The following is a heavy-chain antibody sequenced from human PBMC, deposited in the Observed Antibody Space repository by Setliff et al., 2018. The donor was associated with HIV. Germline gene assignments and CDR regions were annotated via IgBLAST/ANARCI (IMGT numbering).Heavy chain of an antibody. CDR1: GFTFSDYD. Sequence: GGSLRLSCAASGFTFSDYDIHWVRQAPGKGLEWVAFMRNSGSIAYADSVKGRFTISRDNAKNSLYLQMNSLRAEDMALYYCAKGRYSRSWYYFDYWGQGTLVTVSS. D-gene: IGHD6-13*01. V-gene: IGHV3-9*03. J-gene: IGHJ4*02. CDR3: AKGRYSRSWYYFDY. CDR2: MRNSGSI.